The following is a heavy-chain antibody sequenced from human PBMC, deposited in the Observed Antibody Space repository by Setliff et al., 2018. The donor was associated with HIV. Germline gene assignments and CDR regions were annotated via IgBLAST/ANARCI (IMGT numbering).Heavy chain of an antibody. D-gene: IGHD1-26*01. CDR3: AKGFLVGSLVRGDDAFDI. Sequence: GGSLRLSCAASGFTFSRHDMTWVRQAPGKGLEWVSSIKPSGDITYYADSVKGRFTISRDKSKNMLYLQMNSLRAEDTAVYYCAKGFLVGSLVRGDDAFDIWGQGTMVTVSS. CDR2: IKPSGDIT. V-gene: IGHV3-23*01. CDR1: GFTFSRHD. J-gene: IGHJ3*02.